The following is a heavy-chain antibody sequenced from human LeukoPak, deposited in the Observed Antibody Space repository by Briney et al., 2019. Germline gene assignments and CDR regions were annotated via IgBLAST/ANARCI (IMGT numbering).Heavy chain of an antibody. D-gene: IGHD2-2*01. V-gene: IGHV4-59*08. CDR2: IYYSGST. CDR1: GGSISNYY. Sequence: SETQSLTCTVSGGSISNYYCSWIRQPPGKGLEWIGHIYYSGSTNYNPSLKSRVTISADTSKNQFSLKLSSVTAADTAVYYCARVSIQGVAFDFWGQGTMVTVSS. J-gene: IGHJ3*01. CDR3: ARVSIQGVAFDF.